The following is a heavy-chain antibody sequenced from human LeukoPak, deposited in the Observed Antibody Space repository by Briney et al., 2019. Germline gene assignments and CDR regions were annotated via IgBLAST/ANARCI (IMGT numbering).Heavy chain of an antibody. V-gene: IGHV3-21*01. Sequence: GGSLRLSCAASGFTFSSYAMSWVRQAPGKGLEWVSSVSDNVIYKYYADSVKGRFTASRDNAKNSLSLQMNSLRADDSAVYFCARAGDGYNPVFDIWGQGTLVTVSS. CDR1: GFTFSSYA. D-gene: IGHD5-24*01. CDR2: VSDNVIYK. CDR3: ARAGDGYNPVFDI. J-gene: IGHJ3*02.